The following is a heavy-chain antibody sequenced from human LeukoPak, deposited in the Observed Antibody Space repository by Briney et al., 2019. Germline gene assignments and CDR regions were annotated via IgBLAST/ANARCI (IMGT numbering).Heavy chain of an antibody. Sequence: GGSLRLSCAASGFTFSTYGMHWVRQAPGKGLEYVSAISSNGGSTYYANSVKGRFTISRDNSKNTLYLQMRSLRAEDMAVYYCALSYYDILTGYLPRMDVWGQGTTVTVSS. D-gene: IGHD3-9*01. CDR1: GFTFSTYG. J-gene: IGHJ6*02. CDR2: ISSNGGST. CDR3: ALSYYDILTGYLPRMDV. V-gene: IGHV3-64*01.